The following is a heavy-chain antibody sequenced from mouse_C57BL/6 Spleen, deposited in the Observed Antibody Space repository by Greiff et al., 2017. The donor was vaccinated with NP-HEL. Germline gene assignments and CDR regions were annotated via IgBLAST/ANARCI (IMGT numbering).Heavy chain of an antibody. CDR2: IYPGSGNT. CDR3: ARSGYYGSYYFDY. D-gene: IGHD1-1*01. Sequence: QVQLQQSGAELVRPGASVKLSCKASGYTFTDYYINWVKQRPGQGLEWIARIYPGSGNTYYNEKFKGKATLTAEKSSSTAYMQLSSLTSEDSAVYFCARSGYYGSYYFDYWGQGTTLTVSS. CDR1: GYTFTDYY. J-gene: IGHJ2*01. V-gene: IGHV1-76*01.